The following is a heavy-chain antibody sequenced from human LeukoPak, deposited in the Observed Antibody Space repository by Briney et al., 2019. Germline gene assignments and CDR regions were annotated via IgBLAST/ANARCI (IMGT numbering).Heavy chain of an antibody. CDR3: ARIDSSSSGLVDY. CDR1: GGSISSYY. J-gene: IGHJ4*02. V-gene: IGHV4-4*07. D-gene: IGHD6-6*01. CDR2: IYTSGST. Sequence: SETLSLTCTVSGGSISSYYGSCIRQPAGEGLECIGRIYTSGSTNYNPSLKSPVNISEDPPKNQISLTLRSLTAGDPAVDLLARIDSSSSGLVDYWGQGTLVTVSS.